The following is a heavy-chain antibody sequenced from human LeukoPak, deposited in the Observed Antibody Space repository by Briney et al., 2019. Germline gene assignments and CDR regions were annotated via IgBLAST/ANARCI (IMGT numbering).Heavy chain of an antibody. CDR2: IYYSGST. D-gene: IGHD5-24*01. J-gene: IGHJ4*02. CDR1: GGSITTYY. CDR3: ARHDGDGYSKLGY. V-gene: IGHV4-59*08. Sequence: SETLSLTCTVSGGSITTYYWSWIRQPPGKGLEWIGYIYYSGSTNYNPSLKSRVTISVDTSKNQFSLKLSSVTAADTAVYYCARHDGDGYSKLGYWGQGTLVTVSS.